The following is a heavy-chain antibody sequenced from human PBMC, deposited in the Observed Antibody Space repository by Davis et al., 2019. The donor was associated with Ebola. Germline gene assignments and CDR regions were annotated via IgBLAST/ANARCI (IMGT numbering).Heavy chain of an antibody. J-gene: IGHJ6*02. Sequence: AASVKVSCKASGYTFTSYYMHWVRQAPGQGLEWMGIINPSGGSTSYAQKFQGRVTMTRDTSTSTAYMELSSLRSEDTAVYYCARDLPRYSNYYYYGMDVWGQGATVTVSS. V-gene: IGHV1-46*01. CDR1: GYTFTSYY. D-gene: IGHD4-11*01. CDR3: ARDLPRYSNYYYYGMDV. CDR2: INPSGGST.